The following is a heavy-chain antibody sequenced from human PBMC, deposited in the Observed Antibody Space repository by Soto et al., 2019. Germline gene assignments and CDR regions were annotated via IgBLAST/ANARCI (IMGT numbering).Heavy chain of an antibody. Sequence: QVQLQGSGPGLVKPSQTLSLTCTVSGGSISSRGYYWSWIRQHPGKGLEWIGYIYYSGSTYYNPSLKSRVTISVDTSENQFSLKLSSVTAADTAVYYCARDSPYDFWSGYTNAFDIWGQGTMVTVSS. J-gene: IGHJ3*02. CDR1: GGSISSRGYY. CDR2: IYYSGST. D-gene: IGHD3-3*01. CDR3: ARDSPYDFWSGYTNAFDI. V-gene: IGHV4-31*03.